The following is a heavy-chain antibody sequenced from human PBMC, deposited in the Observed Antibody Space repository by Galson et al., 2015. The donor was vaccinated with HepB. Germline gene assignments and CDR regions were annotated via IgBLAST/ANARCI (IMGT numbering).Heavy chain of an antibody. Sequence: SLRLSCAASGFTVSSDYMSWVRQAPGKGLEWVSVIYSGGTTHYADSVKGRFTISRDNSKDTLYLQMNSLRAEDTAVYYCVRGLPTRYWGQGTLVTVSS. CDR1: GFTVSSDY. D-gene: IGHD1-1*01. V-gene: IGHV3-53*01. CDR3: VRGLPTRY. J-gene: IGHJ4*02. CDR2: IYSGGTT.